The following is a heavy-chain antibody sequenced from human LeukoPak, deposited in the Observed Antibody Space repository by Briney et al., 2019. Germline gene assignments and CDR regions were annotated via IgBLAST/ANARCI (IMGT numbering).Heavy chain of an antibody. V-gene: IGHV3-30-3*01. CDR2: ISYDGSNK. J-gene: IGHJ4*02. CDR3: ARGLYCDILTGYFDY. CDR1: GVTFSSYA. D-gene: IGHD3-9*01. Sequence: PGGSLRLSCAASGVTFSSYAMHWVRQAPGKGLEWVAVISYDGSNKYYADSVKGRFTISRDNSKNTLYLQMNSLRAEDTAVYYCARGLYCDILTGYFDYWGQGTLVTVSS.